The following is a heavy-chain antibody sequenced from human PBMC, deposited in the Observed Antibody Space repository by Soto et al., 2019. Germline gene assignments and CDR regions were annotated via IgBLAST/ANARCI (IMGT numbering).Heavy chain of an antibody. D-gene: IGHD1-26*01. CDR1: GFTFSNYA. CDR3: AKVPVGATGRFDY. V-gene: IGHV3-23*01. J-gene: IGHJ4*02. CDR2: ISGSGGST. Sequence: GGSLRLSCAVSGFTFSNYAMNWVRQAPGKGLAWVSAISGSGGSTYYADSVKGRFTISRDNSKNTSYLQMNSLRAEDTALYYCAKVPVGATGRFDYWGQGTLVTVSS.